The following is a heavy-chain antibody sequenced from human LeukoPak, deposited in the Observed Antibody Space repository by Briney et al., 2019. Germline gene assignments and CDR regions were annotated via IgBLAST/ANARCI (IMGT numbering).Heavy chain of an antibody. J-gene: IGHJ4*02. CDR2: ISGSGGST. CDR1: GFTLSSYA. CDR3: AISPPGEGQLLPFEKTQTFDY. D-gene: IGHD2-2*01. V-gene: IGHV3-23*01. Sequence: HPGGSLRLSCAASGFTLSSYAMSWVRQAPGKGLEWVSAISGSGGSTYYADSVKGRFTISRDNSKNTLYLQMNSLRAEDTAVYYCAISPPGEGQLLPFEKTQTFDYWGQGTLVTVSS.